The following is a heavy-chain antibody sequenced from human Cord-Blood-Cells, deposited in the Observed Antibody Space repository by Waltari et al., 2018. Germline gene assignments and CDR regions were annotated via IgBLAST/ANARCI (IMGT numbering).Heavy chain of an antibody. CDR3: ARWGGSYWYFDL. CDR2: INPDSGGA. J-gene: IGHJ2*01. D-gene: IGHD6-25*01. Sequence: QVQLGQSGAEVKKHGASVKVSCTAPGYTFTGYYMHWVRQAPGQGLEWMGWINPDSGGANYGQKFQGRVTMTRDTSISTAYMELSRLRSDDTAVYYCARWGGSYWYFDLWGRGTLVTVSS. V-gene: IGHV1-2*02. CDR1: GYTFTGYY.